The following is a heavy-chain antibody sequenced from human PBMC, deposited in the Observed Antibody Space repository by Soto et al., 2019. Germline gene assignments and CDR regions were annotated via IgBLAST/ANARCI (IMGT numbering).Heavy chain of an antibody. CDR1: GGSISSYY. Sequence: PSETLSLTCTVSGGSISSYYWSWIRQPPGKGLEWIGYIYYSGSTNYNPSLKSRVTISVDTSKNQFSLKLSSVTAADTAVYYCAREGGYSGYVIDYWGQGTLVTVSS. D-gene: IGHD5-12*01. J-gene: IGHJ4*02. CDR2: IYYSGST. V-gene: IGHV4-59*01. CDR3: AREGGYSGYVIDY.